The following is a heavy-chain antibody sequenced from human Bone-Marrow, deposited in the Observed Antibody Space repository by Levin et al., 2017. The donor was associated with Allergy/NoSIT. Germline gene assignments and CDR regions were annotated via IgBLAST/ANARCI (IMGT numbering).Heavy chain of an antibody. CDR2: IIPIFGTA. V-gene: IGHV1-69*01. CDR3: ARGRAYSSSSGHFDY. D-gene: IGHD6-6*01. J-gene: IGHJ4*02. CDR1: GGTFSSYA. Sequence: KISCKASGGTFSSYAISWVRQAPGQGLEWMGGIIPIFGTANYAQKFQGRVTITADESTSTAYMELSSLRSEDTAVYYCARGRAYSSSSGHFDYWGQGTLVTVSS.